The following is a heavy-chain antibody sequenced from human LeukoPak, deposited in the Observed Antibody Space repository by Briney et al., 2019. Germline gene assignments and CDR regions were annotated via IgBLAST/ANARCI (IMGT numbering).Heavy chain of an antibody. V-gene: IGHV1-2*02. D-gene: IGHD5-12*01. J-gene: IGHJ4*02. Sequence: ASVTVSCKASGYTFTGYYMHWVRQAPGQGLEWMGWINPNSGGTNYAQKFQGRVTMTRDTSISTAYMELSRLRSDDTAVYYCARSGYSGYENDYWGQGTLVTVSS. CDR1: GYTFTGYY. CDR2: INPNSGGT. CDR3: ARSGYSGYENDY.